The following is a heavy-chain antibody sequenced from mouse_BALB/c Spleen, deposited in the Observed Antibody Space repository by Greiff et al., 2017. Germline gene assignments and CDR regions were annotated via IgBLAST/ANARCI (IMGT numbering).Heavy chain of an antibody. Sequence: EVKLMESGGDLVKPGGSLKLSCAASGFTFSSYGMSWVRQTPDKRLEWVATISSGGSYTYYPDSVKGRFTISRDNAKNTLYLQMSSLKSEDTAMYYCARKRSSGPDYWGQGTTLTVSS. V-gene: IGHV5-6*01. D-gene: IGHD3-1*01. CDR2: ISSGGSYT. CDR3: ARKRSSGPDY. J-gene: IGHJ2*01. CDR1: GFTFSSYG.